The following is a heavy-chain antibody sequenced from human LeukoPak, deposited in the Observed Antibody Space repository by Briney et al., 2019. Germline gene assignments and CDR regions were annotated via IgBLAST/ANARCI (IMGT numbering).Heavy chain of an antibody. CDR2: ISSSGSTI. J-gene: IGHJ4*02. Sequence: GGSLRLSCAASGFTFSGYYMSWIRQAPGKGLEWVSYISSSGSTIYYADSVKGRFTISRDNAKNSLYLQMNSLRAEDTAVYYCARDPGDYVWGSYRYKRPYYFDYWGQGTLVTVSS. D-gene: IGHD3-16*02. V-gene: IGHV3-11*01. CDR3: ARDPGDYVWGSYRYKRPYYFDY. CDR1: GFTFSGYY.